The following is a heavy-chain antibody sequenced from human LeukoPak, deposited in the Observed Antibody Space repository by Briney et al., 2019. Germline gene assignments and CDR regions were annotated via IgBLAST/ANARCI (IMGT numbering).Heavy chain of an antibody. CDR2: ISGSGGST. V-gene: IGHV3-23*01. D-gene: IGHD2-15*01. CDR1: GFTFSSYA. CDR3: AQVNYCSGGSCDWGAFDI. J-gene: IGHJ3*02. Sequence: GGSLRLSCAASGFTFSSYAMSWVRQAPGRGLEWVSAISGSGGSTYYADSVKGQFTISRDNSKNTLYLQMNSLRAEDTAVYYCAQVNYCSGGSCDWGAFDIWGQGTMVTVSS.